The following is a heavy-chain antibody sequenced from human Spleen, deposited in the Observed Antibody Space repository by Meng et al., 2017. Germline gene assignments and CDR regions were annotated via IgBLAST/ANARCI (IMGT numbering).Heavy chain of an antibody. V-gene: IGHV4-30-4*01. Sequence: QVQLQESGPGLVKPSQTLSLTCTVSGASINNADYYWSWLRPPPGKGLEWIGYIYYSGSTYYNPSLNSRVTISLDRSKNQFSLKLNSVTAADTAVYYCARAAPQPLSYASYYFDFWGQGTLVTVSS. D-gene: IGHD2-2*01. CDR1: GASINNADYY. CDR3: ARAAPQPLSYASYYFDF. CDR2: IYYSGST. J-gene: IGHJ4*02.